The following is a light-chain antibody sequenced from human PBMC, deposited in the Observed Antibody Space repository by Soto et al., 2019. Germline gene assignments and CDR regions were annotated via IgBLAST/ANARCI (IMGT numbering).Light chain of an antibody. CDR3: GTWDSSLSGVV. CDR1: SSNIGNNY. CDR2: ENN. J-gene: IGLJ2*01. V-gene: IGLV1-51*02. Sequence: QSVLTQPPSVSAAPGRKVTISCSGSSSNIGNNYVSWYQQLPGTAPKLLIYENNKRPSGIPDRFSGSKSGTSATLGVTGLQTGDEADYYCGTWDSSLSGVVFGGGTQLTVL.